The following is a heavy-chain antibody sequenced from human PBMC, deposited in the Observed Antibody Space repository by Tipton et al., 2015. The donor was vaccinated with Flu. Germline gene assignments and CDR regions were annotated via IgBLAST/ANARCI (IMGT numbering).Heavy chain of an antibody. D-gene: IGHD2-21*01. CDR3: ARQDCSTSTCYVDY. CDR1: GDSFISYW. Sequence: VQLVQSGAEVKKPGESLKISCKGFGDSFISYWIGWVRQMPGKGLEWMGIIYPDDSDTRYSPSFQGQVTFSADKFLNTAFLQWTSLKASDTAMYYCARQDCSTSTCYVDYWGQGTLVTVSS. J-gene: IGHJ4*02. V-gene: IGHV5-51*01. CDR2: IYPDDSDT.